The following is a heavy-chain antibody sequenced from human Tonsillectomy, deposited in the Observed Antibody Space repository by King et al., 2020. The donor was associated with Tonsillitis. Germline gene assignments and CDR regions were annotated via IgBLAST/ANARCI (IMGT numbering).Heavy chain of an antibody. CDR2: IDPSDSYT. Sequence: QLVQSGAEVKKPGESLRISCKGSGYSFTSYWISWVRQMPGKGLEWMGRIDPSDSYTNYSPSFQGHVTISADKSISTAYLQWSSLKASDTAMYYCASLYYYDSSGYPPFDYWGQGTLVTVSS. CDR3: ASLYYYDSSGYPPFDY. D-gene: IGHD3-22*01. CDR1: GYSFTSYW. J-gene: IGHJ4*02. V-gene: IGHV5-10-1*03.